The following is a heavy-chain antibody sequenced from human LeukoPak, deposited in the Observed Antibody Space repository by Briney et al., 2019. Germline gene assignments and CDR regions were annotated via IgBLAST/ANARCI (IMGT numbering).Heavy chain of an antibody. Sequence: ASVKVSCKASGYAFTSYYIHWVRQAPGQGLEWMGTINPSGGSTNYAQMFQGRVTMTRDTSTSTVYMELSSLTSEDTAFYHCARDRVYGSGRYYFFDYWGQGTLVTVSS. CDR1: GYAFTSYY. CDR3: ARDRVYGSGRYYFFDY. J-gene: IGHJ4*02. D-gene: IGHD3-10*01. V-gene: IGHV1-46*01. CDR2: INPSGGST.